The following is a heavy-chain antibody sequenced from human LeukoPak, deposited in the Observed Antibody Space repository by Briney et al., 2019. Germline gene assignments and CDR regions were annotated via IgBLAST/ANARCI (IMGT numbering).Heavy chain of an antibody. CDR2: IKQDGSEK. CDR1: GFTFSSYW. Sequence: PGGSLRLSCAASGFTFSSYWMSWVRQAPGKGLEWVANIKQDGSEKYYVDSVKGRFTISRDNAKNSLYLQMNSLRAEDTAVYYCARDEIAAAGTAFYYYYYMDVWGKGTTVTVSS. CDR3: ARDEIAAAGTAFYYYYYMDV. J-gene: IGHJ6*03. V-gene: IGHV3-7*01. D-gene: IGHD6-13*01.